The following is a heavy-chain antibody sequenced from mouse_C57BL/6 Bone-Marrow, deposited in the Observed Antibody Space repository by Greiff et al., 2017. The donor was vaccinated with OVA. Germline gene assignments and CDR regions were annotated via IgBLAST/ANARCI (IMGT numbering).Heavy chain of an antibody. Sequence: VKLMESGPGLVQPSQSLSITCTVSGFSLTSYGVHWVRQSPGKGLEWLGVIWSGGSTDYNAAFISRLSISKDNSKSHVFFKMNSLQADDTAIYYCARNSLYYGSSYWYFDVWGTGTTVTVSS. J-gene: IGHJ1*03. D-gene: IGHD1-1*01. CDR3: ARNSLYYGSSYWYFDV. CDR1: GFSLTSYG. V-gene: IGHV2-2*01. CDR2: IWSGGST.